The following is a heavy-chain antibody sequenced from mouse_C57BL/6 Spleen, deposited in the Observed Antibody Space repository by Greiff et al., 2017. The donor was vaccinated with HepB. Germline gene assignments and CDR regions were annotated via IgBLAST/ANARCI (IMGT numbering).Heavy chain of an antibody. CDR1: GFTFTDYY. V-gene: IGHV7-3*01. CDR2: IRNKANGYTT. CDR3: ARSSAYYYYFDY. Sequence: EVKVVESGGGLVQPGGSLSLSCAASGFTFTDYYMSWVRQPPGKALEWLGFIRNKANGYTTEYSASVKGRFTISRDNSQSILYLQMNALRAEDSATYYCARSSAYYYYFDYWGQGTTLTVSS. D-gene: IGHD2-10*01. J-gene: IGHJ2*01.